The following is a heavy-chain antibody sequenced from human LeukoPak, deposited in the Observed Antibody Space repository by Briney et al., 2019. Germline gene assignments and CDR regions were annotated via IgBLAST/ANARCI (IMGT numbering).Heavy chain of an antibody. Sequence: PSETLSLTCTVSGGSISNSSYYWGWIRQPPGKGLEWIGSIYYSGSTYYNPSLKSRVTISVDTSKNQFSLKLSSVTAADTAVYYCARWEQWLPRSAFDIWGQGTMVTVSS. CDR1: GGSISNSSYY. V-gene: IGHV4-39*07. D-gene: IGHD6-19*01. J-gene: IGHJ3*02. CDR3: ARWEQWLPRSAFDI. CDR2: IYYSGST.